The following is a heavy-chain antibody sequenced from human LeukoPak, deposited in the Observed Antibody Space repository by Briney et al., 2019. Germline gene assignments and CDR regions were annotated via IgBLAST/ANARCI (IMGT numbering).Heavy chain of an antibody. J-gene: IGHJ2*01. CDR3: ARGVHGDYRWYFDL. Sequence: SETLSLTCTVSGGSISSYYWSWIRQTPGKGLEWIGYIYYSGSTNYNPSLKSRVTISVDTSKNQFSLKLSSVTAADTAVYHCARGVHGDYRWYFDLWGRGTLVTVSS. D-gene: IGHD4-17*01. V-gene: IGHV4-59*01. CDR1: GGSISSYY. CDR2: IYYSGST.